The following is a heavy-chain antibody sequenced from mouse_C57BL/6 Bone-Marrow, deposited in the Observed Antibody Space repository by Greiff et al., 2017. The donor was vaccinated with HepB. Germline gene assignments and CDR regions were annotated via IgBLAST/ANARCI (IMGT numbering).Heavy chain of an antibody. CDR3: ASAYYSNYYAMDY. D-gene: IGHD2-5*01. CDR2: IRNKANGYTT. V-gene: IGHV7-3*01. CDR1: GFTFTDYY. Sequence: EVKLQESGGGLVQPGGSLSLSCAASGFTFTDYYMSWVRQPPGKALEWLGFIRNKANGYTTEYSASVKGRFTISRDNSQSILYLQMNALRAEDSATYYCASAYYSNYYAMDYWGQGTSVTVSS. J-gene: IGHJ4*01.